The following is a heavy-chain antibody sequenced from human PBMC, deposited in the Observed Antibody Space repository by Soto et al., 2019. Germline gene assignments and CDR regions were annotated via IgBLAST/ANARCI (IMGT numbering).Heavy chain of an antibody. CDR3: ARGDRGGFDL. CDR2: IDWKGETT. Sequence: GSPRLFCAASWFTFGGKSMNWGRHAPGKGLEWVAGIDWKGETTAYADSVEGRFTISRDNAKNSLYLLMNSLRVEDTAIYYCARGDRGGFDLWGHGTMVTVSS. CDR1: WFTFGGKS. J-gene: IGHJ3*01. V-gene: IGHV3-20*04. D-gene: IGHD3-10*01.